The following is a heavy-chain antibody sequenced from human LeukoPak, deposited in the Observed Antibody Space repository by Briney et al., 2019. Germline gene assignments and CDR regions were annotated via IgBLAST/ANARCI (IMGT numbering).Heavy chain of an antibody. Sequence: GGSLRLSCAASGFTFTSYWMHWVRQAPAKGLVWVSRINSDGRSTSYADSVKGRFTISRDNAKNTLYLQMNSLRAEDTAVYHCAKEGVGDLPPYYFDYWGQGALVTVSS. CDR3: AKEGVGDLPPYYFDY. J-gene: IGHJ4*02. CDR2: INSDGRST. D-gene: IGHD3-10*01. CDR1: GFTFTSYW. V-gene: IGHV3-74*01.